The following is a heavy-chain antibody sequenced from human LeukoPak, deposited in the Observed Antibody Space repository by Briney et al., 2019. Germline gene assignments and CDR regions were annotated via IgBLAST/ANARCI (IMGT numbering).Heavy chain of an antibody. J-gene: IGHJ5*02. D-gene: IGHD3-3*01. CDR1: GGSISSYY. CDR3: VAWTYDVWSGYYDPRGDWFDP. Sequence: SETLSPTCTVSGGSISSYYWSWIRQPQGTGLEWIGYTYYSGTTNYNPSLKSEVPIPGDTPKNQFTLKLGPVTAADPAVYYCVAWTYDVWSGYYDPRGDWFDPWAREPWSPSPQ. CDR2: TYYSGTT. V-gene: IGHV4-59*08.